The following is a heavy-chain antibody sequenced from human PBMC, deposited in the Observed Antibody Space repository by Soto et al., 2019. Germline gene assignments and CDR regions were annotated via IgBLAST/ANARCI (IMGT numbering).Heavy chain of an antibody. J-gene: IGHJ4*02. V-gene: IGHV4-31*03. CDR2: MYYSGTT. Sequence: SETLSLTCSVSGLSLNSGGFYWSWIRQTPGKGLEWIGYMYYSGTTYYNPSLGSRVTIPVDTSKNQFHLRLTSVTAADTAMYYCARQIYDSDTGPNFQYYFDSWGQGTPVTVSS. CDR1: GLSLNSGGFY. D-gene: IGHD3-22*01. CDR3: ARQIYDSDTGPNFQYYFDS.